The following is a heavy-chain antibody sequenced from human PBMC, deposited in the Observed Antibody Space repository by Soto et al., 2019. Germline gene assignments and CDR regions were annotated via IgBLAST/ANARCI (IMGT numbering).Heavy chain of an antibody. D-gene: IGHD3-10*01. CDR2: IWYDGSNK. CDR1: GFTFSSYG. V-gene: IGHV3-33*01. CDR3: ARDGETYYYYYMDV. J-gene: IGHJ6*03. Sequence: QVQLVESGGGVVQPGRSLRHSCAASGFTFSSYGMHWVRQAPGKGLEWVAVIWYDGSNKYYADSVKGRFTISRDNSKNTLYLQMNRLRAEDTAVYYCARDGETYYYYYMDVWGKGTTVTVSS.